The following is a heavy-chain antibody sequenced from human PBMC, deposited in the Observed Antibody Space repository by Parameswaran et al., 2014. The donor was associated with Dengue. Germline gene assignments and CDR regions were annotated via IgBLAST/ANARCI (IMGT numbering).Heavy chain of an antibody. V-gene: IGHV3-66*03. J-gene: IGHJ6*04. CDR2: IYSNGTT. D-gene: IGHD5-24*01. CDR3: ARDRETYYYGVDV. Sequence: RWIRQPPGKGLEWVSLIYSNGTTFYAESVKGRFTVSRDDSKNTVYLQMNSLRRDDTAVYYCARDRETYYYGVDVWAKDHGHRLL.